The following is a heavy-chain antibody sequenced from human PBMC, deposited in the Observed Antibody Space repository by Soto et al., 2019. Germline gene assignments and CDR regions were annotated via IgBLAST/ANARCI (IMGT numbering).Heavy chain of an antibody. J-gene: IGHJ4*02. Sequence: QVQLVQSGAEVKKPGSSVKVSCKASGGTFSSYAISWVRQAPGQGLEWTGGIIPIFGTANYAQKFQGRVTITADESTSTAYMELSSLRSEDTAVYYCAREFDGDDYGGNSVDYWGQGTLVTVSS. V-gene: IGHV1-69*12. CDR1: GGTFSSYA. CDR2: IIPIFGTA. CDR3: AREFDGDDYGGNSVDY. D-gene: IGHD4-17*01.